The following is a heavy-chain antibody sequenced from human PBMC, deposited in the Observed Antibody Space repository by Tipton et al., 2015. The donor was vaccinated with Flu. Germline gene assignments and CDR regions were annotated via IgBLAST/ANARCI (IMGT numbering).Heavy chain of an antibody. D-gene: IGHD4-17*01. CDR3: ASRLNGDVDY. CDR1: GCSISSGSYY. CDR2: IYTSGST. Sequence: TLSLTCTVSGCSISSGSYYWSWIRQPAGKGLEWIGRIYTSGSTNYNPSLKSRVTISVDTSKNQFSLKLSSVTAADTAVYYCASRLNGDVDYWGQGTLVTVSS. V-gene: IGHV4-61*02. J-gene: IGHJ4*02.